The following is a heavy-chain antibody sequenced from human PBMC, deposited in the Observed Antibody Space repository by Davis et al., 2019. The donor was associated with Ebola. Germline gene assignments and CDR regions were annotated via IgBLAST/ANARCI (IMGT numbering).Heavy chain of an antibody. V-gene: IGHV1-24*01. CDR1: GYTLTELS. CDR3: ATSTGGIAARPYVY. J-gene: IGHJ4*02. D-gene: IGHD6-6*01. CDR2: FDPEDGET. Sequence: ASVKVSCKVSGYTLTELSMHWVRQAPGKGLEWMGGFDPEDGETIYAQKFQGRVTMTEDTSTDTAYMELSSLRSEDTAVYYCATSTGGIAARPYVYWGQGTLVTVSS.